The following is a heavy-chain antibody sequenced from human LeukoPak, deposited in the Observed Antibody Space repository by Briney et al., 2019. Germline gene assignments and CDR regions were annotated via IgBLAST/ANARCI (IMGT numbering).Heavy chain of an antibody. D-gene: IGHD6-6*01. CDR1: GFTFDDYA. V-gene: IGHV3-9*01. Sequence: PGRSLRLSSAASGFTFDDYAMHWVRQAPGKGLEWVSGISWNSGSIGYADSVKGRFTISRDNAKNSLYLQMNSLRAEDTALYYCAKGRQLPHYWGQGTLVTVSS. CDR2: ISWNSGSI. J-gene: IGHJ4*02. CDR3: AKGRQLPHY.